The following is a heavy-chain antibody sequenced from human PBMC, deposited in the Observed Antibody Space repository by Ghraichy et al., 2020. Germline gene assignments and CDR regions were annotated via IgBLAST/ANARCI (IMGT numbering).Heavy chain of an antibody. CDR2: IKQDGSEK. V-gene: IGHV3-7*01. Sequence: LSLTCAASGFTFSSYWMSWVRQAPGKGLEWVANIKQDGSEKYYVDSVKGRFTISRDNAKNSLYLQMNSLRAEDTAVYYCARGGGSSFGDWYFDLWGRGTLVTVSS. D-gene: IGHD6-13*01. CDR3: ARGGGSSFGDWYFDL. J-gene: IGHJ2*01. CDR1: GFTFSSYW.